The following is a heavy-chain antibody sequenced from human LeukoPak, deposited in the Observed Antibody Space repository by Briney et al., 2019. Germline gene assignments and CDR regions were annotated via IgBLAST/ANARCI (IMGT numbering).Heavy chain of an antibody. J-gene: IGHJ6*03. D-gene: IGHD2-15*01. CDR3: ARVLVVVVAATPAIYYYYCYMDV. CDR2: ISYDGSNK. Sequence: GRSLRLSCAASGFTFSSYAMHWVRQAPGKGLEWVAVISYDGSNKYYADSVKGRFTISRDNSKNTLYLQMNSLRAEDTAVYYCARVLVVVVAATPAIYYYYCYMDVWGKGTTVTVSS. CDR1: GFTFSSYA. V-gene: IGHV3-30-3*01.